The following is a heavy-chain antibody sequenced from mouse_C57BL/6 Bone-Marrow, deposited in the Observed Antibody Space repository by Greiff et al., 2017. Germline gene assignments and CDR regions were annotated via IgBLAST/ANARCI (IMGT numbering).Heavy chain of an antibody. CDR3: TTLNDYDWYFDV. CDR2: IDPENGDT. Sequence: EVQLQQSGAEPVRPGASVKLFCTASGLNIKDDYMHWVKQRPEQGLEWIGWIDPENGDTEYASKFQGKATITADTSSSTVYLQLSSLTSEDTAVYYCTTLNDYDWYFDVWGTGTTVTVSS. CDR1: GLNIKDDY. J-gene: IGHJ1*03. D-gene: IGHD2-4*01. V-gene: IGHV14-4*01.